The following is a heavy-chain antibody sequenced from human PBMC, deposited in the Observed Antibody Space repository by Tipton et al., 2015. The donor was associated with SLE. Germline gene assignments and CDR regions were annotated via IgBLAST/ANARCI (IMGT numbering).Heavy chain of an antibody. Sequence: SLRLSCAASGFTFSSYAMSWVRQAPGKGLEWVSYISSSGSTIYYADSVKGRFTISRDNAKNSLYLQMNSLRAEETAVYYCASGDYGDSLDYWGQGTLVTVSS. V-gene: IGHV3-48*03. D-gene: IGHD4-17*01. J-gene: IGHJ4*02. CDR3: ASGDYGDSLDY. CDR1: GFTFSSYA. CDR2: ISSSGSTI.